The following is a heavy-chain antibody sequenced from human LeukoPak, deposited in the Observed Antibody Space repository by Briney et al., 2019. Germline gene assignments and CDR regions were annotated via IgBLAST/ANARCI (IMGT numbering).Heavy chain of an antibody. CDR1: GGSISSGGYS. J-gene: IGHJ5*02. Sequence: PSQTLSLTCAVSGGSISSGGYSWSWIRQPPGKGLEWIGDIYHSGSTYYNPSLKSRVTISVDRSKNQFSLKLSSVTAADTAVYYCARDNTQDGYNYNWFDPWGRGTLVTVSS. V-gene: IGHV4-30-2*01. CDR3: ARDNTQDGYNYNWFDP. D-gene: IGHD5-24*01. CDR2: IYHSGST.